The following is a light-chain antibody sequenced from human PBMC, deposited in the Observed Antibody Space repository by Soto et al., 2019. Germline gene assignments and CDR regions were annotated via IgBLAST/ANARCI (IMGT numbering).Light chain of an antibody. CDR3: QQYSSFPYT. V-gene: IGKV1-5*01. J-gene: IGKJ2*01. Sequence: DIQMTQSPSTLSASVGDRVTITCRASQNIVSWLAWYQQKPGKAPKLLIYDASSLQSGVPSRFSGSGSGTEFTLTISSLQPVDFATYYCQQYSSFPYTFGQGTKLAIK. CDR1: QNIVSW. CDR2: DAS.